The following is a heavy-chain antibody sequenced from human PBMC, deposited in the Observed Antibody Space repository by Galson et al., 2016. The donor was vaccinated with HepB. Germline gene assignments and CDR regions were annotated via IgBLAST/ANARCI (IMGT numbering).Heavy chain of an antibody. CDR1: GFTFRSYW. Sequence: SLRLSCAVSGFTFRSYWMSWVRQAPGKGLEWVANIKEDGSEQIYGDSVKGRFIISSDNDKNSLYVHMNSLRVEDTAVYYWARVRGGFDNCGQGTLVTVSS. CDR2: IKEDGSEQ. J-gene: IGHJ4*02. V-gene: IGHV3-7*01. CDR3: ARVRGGFDN. D-gene: IGHD3-16*01.